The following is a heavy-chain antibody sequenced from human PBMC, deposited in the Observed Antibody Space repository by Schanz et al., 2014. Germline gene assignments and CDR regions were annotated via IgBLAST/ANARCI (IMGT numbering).Heavy chain of an antibody. D-gene: IGHD5-12*01. CDR2: IIPVRNIA. J-gene: IGHJ4*02. CDR3: ARTGYAPSLTH. Sequence: QLQLVQSGAEVKKPGSSVKVSCKLSGGTFSSYTISWMRQAPGQGLEWMGKIIPVRNIATYAQRFQGRVSITADATTNTAYMELNSLRSEDTAVYCCARTGYAPSLTHWGQGTLVTVSS. V-gene: IGHV1-69*02. CDR1: GGTFSSYT.